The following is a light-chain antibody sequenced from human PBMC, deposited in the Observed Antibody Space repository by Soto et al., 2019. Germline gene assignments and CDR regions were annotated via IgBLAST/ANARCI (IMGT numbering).Light chain of an antibody. Sequence: EISMTQFPAILSASPGGGATLSCRAAQDVTTNFAWYQLRRGQPPRLLIYDASYRATDIPPRFSGSGSGTDFTLTISSLEPEDFAVYYCQQRRSWPPTITFGQGTRLEIK. J-gene: IGKJ5*01. CDR1: QDVTTN. V-gene: IGKV3-11*01. CDR3: QQRRSWPPTIT. CDR2: DAS.